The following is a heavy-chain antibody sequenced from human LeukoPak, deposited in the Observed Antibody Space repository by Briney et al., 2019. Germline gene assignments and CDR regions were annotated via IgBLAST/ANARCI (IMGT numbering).Heavy chain of an antibody. CDR1: GGTFSSYA. V-gene: IGHV1-69*13. J-gene: IGHJ4*02. Sequence: SVKVSCKASGGTFSSYAISWVRQAPGQGLGWMGGIIPIFGTANYAQKFQGRVTITADESTSTAYMELSSLRSEDTAVYYCAVWFGELSPFDYWGQGTLVTVSS. CDR2: IIPIFGTA. D-gene: IGHD3-10*01. CDR3: AVWFGELSPFDY.